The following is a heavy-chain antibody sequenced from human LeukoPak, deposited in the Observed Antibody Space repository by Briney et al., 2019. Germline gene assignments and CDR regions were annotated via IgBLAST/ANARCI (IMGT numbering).Heavy chain of an antibody. D-gene: IGHD1-26*01. CDR1: GFTFSSYE. V-gene: IGHV3-48*03. CDR3: ARDRAPSGSYFFDY. CDR2: ISGSGSTI. Sequence: GGSLRLSCAASGFTFSSYEMNWVRQAPGKGLEWVSYISGSGSTIYYADSVKGRFTISRDNAKNSLYLQMNSLRAEDTAVYYCARDRAPSGSYFFDYWGQGTLVSVSS. J-gene: IGHJ4*02.